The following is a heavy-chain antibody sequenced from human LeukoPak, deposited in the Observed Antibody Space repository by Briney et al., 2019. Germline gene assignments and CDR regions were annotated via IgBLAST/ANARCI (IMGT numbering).Heavy chain of an antibody. V-gene: IGHV3-23*01. Sequence: GGSLRLSCAASGFTFSSYAMSWVRQAPGKGLEWVSAISGSGGSTYYADSVKGRFTTSRDNSKNTLYLQMNSLRAEDTAVYYCAKAIRSGYYGYYYYYMDVWGKGTTVTVSS. CDR3: AKAIRSGYYGYYYYYMDV. CDR2: ISGSGGST. D-gene: IGHD3-3*01. J-gene: IGHJ6*03. CDR1: GFTFSSYA.